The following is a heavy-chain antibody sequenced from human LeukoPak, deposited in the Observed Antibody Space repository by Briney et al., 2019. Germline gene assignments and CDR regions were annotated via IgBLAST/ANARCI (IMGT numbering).Heavy chain of an antibody. CDR1: GFTFRSYW. J-gene: IGHJ4*02. Sequence: GGSLRLSCAAAGFTFRSYWMSWVRQTPGKGLVWVANINQDGSREDYVDSVKGRFSISRDNAKNSLYLQMNSLRDEDTAVYYCARDYGEWGQGTLVTVSS. CDR2: INQDGSRE. CDR3: ARDYGE. D-gene: IGHD3-10*01. V-gene: IGHV3-7*01.